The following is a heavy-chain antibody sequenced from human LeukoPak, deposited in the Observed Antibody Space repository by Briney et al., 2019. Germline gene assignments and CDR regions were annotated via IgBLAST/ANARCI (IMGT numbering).Heavy chain of an antibody. CDR2: ISSNGGST. Sequence: GGSLRLSCAASGFTFSSYAMHWVRQAPGKGLEYVSAISSNGGSTYYANSVKGRFTISRDNSKNTLYLQMNSLRAEDMAVYYCARDPIVVVPAAMPSGWFDPWGQGTLVTVSS. J-gene: IGHJ5*02. CDR1: GFTFSSYA. D-gene: IGHD2-2*01. CDR3: ARDPIVVVPAAMPSGWFDP. V-gene: IGHV3-64*01.